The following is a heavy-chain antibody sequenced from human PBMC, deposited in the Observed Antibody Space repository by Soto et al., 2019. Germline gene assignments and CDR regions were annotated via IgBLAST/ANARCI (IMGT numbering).Heavy chain of an antibody. CDR2: IWYDGSNK. D-gene: IGHD6-6*01. CDR1: GFTFSSYG. J-gene: IGHJ4*02. Sequence: GGSLRLSCAASGFTFSSYGMHWVRQAPGKGLEWVAVIWYDGSNKYYADSVKGRLTISRDNSKNTLYLQMNSLRAEDTAVYYCARDRAPYSSSSTFDYWGQGTLVTVSS. CDR3: ARDRAPYSSSSTFDY. V-gene: IGHV3-33*01.